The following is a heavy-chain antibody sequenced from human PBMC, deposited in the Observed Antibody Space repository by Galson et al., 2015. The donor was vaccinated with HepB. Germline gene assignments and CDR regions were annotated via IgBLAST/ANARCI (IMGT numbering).Heavy chain of an antibody. CDR1: GFTVSSNF. V-gene: IGHV3-66*01. Sequence: SLRLSCAVSGFTVSSNFMTWVRQAPGKGLEWVSFIYRGGSTIYADSVKGRFTISRDNSKNTLHLQMDSLRAQDTAVYYCTRAQPTYMLAFDHWGQGILVTVSS. CDR3: TRAQPTYMLAFDH. CDR2: IYRGGST. J-gene: IGHJ4*02. D-gene: IGHD3-10*02.